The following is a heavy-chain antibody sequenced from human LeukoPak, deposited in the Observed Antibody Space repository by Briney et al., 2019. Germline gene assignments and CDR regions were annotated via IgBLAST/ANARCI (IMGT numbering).Heavy chain of an antibody. CDR2: IYYSGST. J-gene: IGHJ4*02. CDR3: ARRISVAGVFDS. Sequence: SEALSLTCTISGGSMSSYYWSWIRQPPGKGLEWIGYIYYSGSTYYNPSLKSRVTISADTSRNQFSLRLSSATAADTAVYYCARRISVAGVFDSWGQGTLVTVSS. D-gene: IGHD6-19*01. V-gene: IGHV4-59*01. CDR1: GGSMSSYY.